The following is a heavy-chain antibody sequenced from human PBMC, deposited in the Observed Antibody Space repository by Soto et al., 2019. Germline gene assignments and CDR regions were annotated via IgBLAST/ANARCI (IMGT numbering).Heavy chain of an antibody. V-gene: IGHV3-30-3*01. CDR1: GFTFSSYA. CDR2: ISYDGSNK. CDR3: ARDRRNIVVVTAFFDY. J-gene: IGHJ4*02. D-gene: IGHD2-21*02. Sequence: LSLTCAASGFTFSSYAMHWVRQAPGKGLEWVAVISYDGSNKYYADSVKGRFTISRDNSKNTLYLQMNSLRAEDTAVYYCARDRRNIVVVTAFFDYWGQGTLVTVSS.